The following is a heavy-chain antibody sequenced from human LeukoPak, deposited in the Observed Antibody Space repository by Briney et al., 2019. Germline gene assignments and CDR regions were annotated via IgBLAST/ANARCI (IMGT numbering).Heavy chain of an antibody. CDR3: ARRGRYYGSGSYYSNFDS. Sequence: SETLSLTCTVSGGSISSSDYYWGWIRQPPGKGLEWIGSIFYSGSTYYNPSLKSPVTISADMSKNYFSLRLSSVTAADTATYYCARRGRYYGSGSYYSNFDSWGQGTLVTVSS. J-gene: IGHJ4*02. CDR1: GGSISSSDYY. V-gene: IGHV4-39*02. CDR2: IFYSGST. D-gene: IGHD3-10*01.